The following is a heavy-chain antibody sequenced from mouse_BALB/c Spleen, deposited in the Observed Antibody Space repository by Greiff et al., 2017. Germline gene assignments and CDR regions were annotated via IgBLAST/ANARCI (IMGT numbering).Heavy chain of an antibody. J-gene: IGHJ4*01. CDR1: GYSFTSYW. V-gene: IGHV1-5*01. CDR2: IYPGNSDT. Sequence: VHVKQSGTVLARPGASVKMSCKASGYSFTSYWMHWVKQRPGQGLEWIGAIYPGNSDTSYNQKFKGKAKLTAVTSASTAYMELSSLTNEDSAVYYCTRWRYDEYYAMDYWGQGTSVTVSS. CDR3: TRWRYDEYYAMDY. D-gene: IGHD2-14*01.